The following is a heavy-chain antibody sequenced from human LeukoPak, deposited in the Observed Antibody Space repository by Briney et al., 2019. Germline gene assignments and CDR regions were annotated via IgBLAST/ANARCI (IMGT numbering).Heavy chain of an antibody. D-gene: IGHD6-19*01. V-gene: IGHV1-18*01. CDR3: AKATSTTNLAEAGRCDY. Sequence: TVKVSCKASGYSFSSYGIGCGRESPGQGRERVGWISAYNGNTTYAQKLQGRLTMNTNTSTSTAYWGRGSLRSRDTPGYSLAKATSTTNLAEAGRCDYWGQGTLVTVSS. CDR1: GYSFSSYG. CDR2: ISAYNGNT. J-gene: IGHJ4*02.